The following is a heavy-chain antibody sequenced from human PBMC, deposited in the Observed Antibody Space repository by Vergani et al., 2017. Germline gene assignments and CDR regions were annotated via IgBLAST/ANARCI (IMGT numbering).Heavy chain of an antibody. CDR3: AREVGCSSTSCYSVYYYYGMDV. D-gene: IGHD2-2*02. CDR1: GYTFTSYG. CDR2: ISAYNGNT. V-gene: IGHV1-18*01. Sequence: QVQLVQSGAEVKKPGASVKVSCKASGYTFTSYGISWVRQAPGQGLEWMGWISAYNGNTNYAQKLQGRVTMTTDTSTSTAYMELRSLRSDDTAVYYCAREVGCSSTSCYSVYYYYGMDVWGQGTTVTVSS. J-gene: IGHJ6*02.